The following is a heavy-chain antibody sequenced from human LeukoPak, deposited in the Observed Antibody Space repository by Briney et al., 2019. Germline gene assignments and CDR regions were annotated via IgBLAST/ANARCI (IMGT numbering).Heavy chain of an antibody. V-gene: IGHV1-58*02. CDR2: IVVGSGNT. D-gene: IGHD3-10*01. J-gene: IGHJ3*01. CDR3: AADRDYYGSRGDAFDL. CDR1: GFTFTSSA. Sequence: ASVKVSCKASGFTFTSSAMQWVRQARGQRLEWIGWIVVGSGNTNYPQKFQERVTITRDMSTTTAYMELSSLRSEDTAMYYCAADRDYYGSRGDAFDLWGQGTMVTVSS.